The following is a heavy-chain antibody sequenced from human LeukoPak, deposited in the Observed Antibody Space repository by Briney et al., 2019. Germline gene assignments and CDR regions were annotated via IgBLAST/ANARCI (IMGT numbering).Heavy chain of an antibody. V-gene: IGHV4-31*03. J-gene: IGHJ4*02. CDR2: IYYSGST. CDR3: ARESTAGTRLDY. Sequence: SETLSLTCTVSGGSISSGGSYWCWIRQHPGKGLEWIGYIYYSGSTYYNPSLKSRVTISVDTSKNQFSLKLSSVTAADTAVYYCARESTAGTRLDYWGQGTLVTVSS. CDR1: GGSISSGGSY. D-gene: IGHD6-13*01.